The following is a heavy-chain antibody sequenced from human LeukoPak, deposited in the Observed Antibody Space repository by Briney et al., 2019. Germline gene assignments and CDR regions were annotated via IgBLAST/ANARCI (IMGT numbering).Heavy chain of an antibody. CDR3: ARLGQNYDILTGYYNGYYFDY. CDR1: GGSISSDY. CDR2: IYYSGKT. V-gene: IGHV4-59*01. Sequence: PSETLSLTCTVSGGSISSDYWSWIRQSPEKGLEWIGYIYYSGKTNYNPSLKSRVTISVDTSKNQFSLKLSSVTAADTAVYYCARLGQNYDILTGYYNGYYFDYWGQGTLVTVSS. D-gene: IGHD3-9*01. J-gene: IGHJ4*02.